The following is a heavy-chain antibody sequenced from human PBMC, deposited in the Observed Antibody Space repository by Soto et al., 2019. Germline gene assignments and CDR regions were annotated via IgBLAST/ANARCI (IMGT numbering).Heavy chain of an antibody. CDR1: GFTFSSCA. V-gene: IGHV3-23*01. D-gene: IGHD1-26*01. J-gene: IGHJ4*02. CDR2: ISGSGGST. Sequence: PGGSLRLSCAASGFTFSSCAMSWVRQAPGKGLEWVSAISGSGGSTYYADSVKGRFTISRDNSKNTLYLQMNSLRAEDTAVYYCDCGGDSGSYYGGVYWGQGTLVTVSS. CDR3: DCGGDSGSYYGGVY.